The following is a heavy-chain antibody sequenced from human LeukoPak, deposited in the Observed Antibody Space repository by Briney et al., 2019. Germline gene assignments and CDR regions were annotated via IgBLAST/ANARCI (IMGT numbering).Heavy chain of an antibody. D-gene: IGHD3-22*01. J-gene: IGHJ3*02. CDR3: AKIGYYDSSGYLGAFDI. Sequence: SLRLSCAASGFTFDDYAIPWVRQAPGKGLEWVSGISWNSGSIGYADSVKGRFTISRDNAKNSLYLQMNSLRAEDTALYYCAKIGYYDSSGYLGAFDIWGQGTMVTVSS. CDR2: ISWNSGSI. V-gene: IGHV3-9*01. CDR1: GFTFDDYA.